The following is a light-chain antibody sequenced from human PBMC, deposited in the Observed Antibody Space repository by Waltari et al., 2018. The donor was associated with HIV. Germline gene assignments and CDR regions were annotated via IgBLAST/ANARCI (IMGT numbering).Light chain of an antibody. CDR1: SSDVGAYTF. J-gene: IGLJ2*01. CDR3: SSFTRRNNVI. V-gene: IGLV2-14*01. CDR2: EVS. Sequence: QSALTQPASVSESPGQSITISCTGTSSDVGAYTFVSWYQQHPGKVPELIIFEVSNRPSGISGRFSGSKSGNTASLTISGLRAEDEADYYCSSFTRRNNVIFGGGTKLTVL.